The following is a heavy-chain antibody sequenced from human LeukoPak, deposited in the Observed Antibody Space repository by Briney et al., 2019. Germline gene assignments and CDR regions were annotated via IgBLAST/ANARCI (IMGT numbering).Heavy chain of an antibody. CDR1: GYTFTNYG. V-gene: IGHV1-18*01. Sequence: ASVKVSCKASGYTFTNYGISWVRQAPGQGLEWMGWISAYNGNTNYAQKLQGRVTMTTDTSTSTAYMELRSLRSDDTAVYYCARVSMVRGVIKGHYYMDVWGKGTTVTVSS. J-gene: IGHJ6*03. D-gene: IGHD3-10*01. CDR3: ARVSMVRGVIKGHYYMDV. CDR2: ISAYNGNT.